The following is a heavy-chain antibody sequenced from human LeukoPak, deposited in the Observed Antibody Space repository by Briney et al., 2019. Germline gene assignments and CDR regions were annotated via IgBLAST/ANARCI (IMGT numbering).Heavy chain of an antibody. CDR1: GGSIISNY. J-gene: IGHJ6*03. V-gene: IGHV4-4*07. CDR2: IYVIRIT. Sequence: SETLSSTCTVFGGSIISNYWSWIRQSAGTGLGWIGRIYVIRITDYIPSLKSRVTMSLDTSRKQFSLRLTSVTAADTAVYYCARLKFYDSTGYSPGYYMDVWGKGTTVSVFS. CDR3: ARLKFYDSTGYSPGYYMDV. D-gene: IGHD3-22*01.